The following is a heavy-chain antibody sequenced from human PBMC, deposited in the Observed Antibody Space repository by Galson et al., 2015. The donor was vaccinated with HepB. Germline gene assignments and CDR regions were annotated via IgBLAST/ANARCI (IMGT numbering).Heavy chain of an antibody. CDR3: VKGGGMTYYYYTMDV. Sequence: SLRLSCAASGFAFDDYAMHWVRQAPGKGLEWVSGISWNSGHKGYADSVKGRFTISRNNAKNSLSLQMNSLTTEDTAFYYCVKGGGMTYYYYTMDVWGKGTTVTVSS. V-gene: IGHV3-9*01. CDR2: ISWNSGHK. CDR1: GFAFDDYA. J-gene: IGHJ6*03.